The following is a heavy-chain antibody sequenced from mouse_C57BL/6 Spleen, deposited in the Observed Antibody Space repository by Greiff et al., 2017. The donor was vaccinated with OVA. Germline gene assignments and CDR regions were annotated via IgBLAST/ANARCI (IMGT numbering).Heavy chain of an antibody. CDR3: AETGSYYAMDY. Sequence: VQLQQSGPELVKPGASVKISCKASGYSFTGYYMNWVKQSPEKSLEWIGEINPSTGGTTYNQKFKAKATLTVDKSSSTAYMQLKSLTSEDSAVYYCAETGSYYAMDYWGQGTSVTVSS. D-gene: IGHD4-1*01. CDR2: INPSTGGT. J-gene: IGHJ4*01. V-gene: IGHV1-42*01. CDR1: GYSFTGYY.